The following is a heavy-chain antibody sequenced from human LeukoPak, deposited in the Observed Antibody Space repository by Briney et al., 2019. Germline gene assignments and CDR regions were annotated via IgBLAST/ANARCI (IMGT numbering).Heavy chain of an antibody. CDR3: AREYCSSTSCYFDY. CDR2: IYSGGST. CDR1: GFTVSSNY. Sequence: GGSLRLSCAASGFTVSSNYMSWVRQAPGKGLEWVSVIYSGGSTYYADSVKGRFTISRDNSKNTLYLQMNSLRAEDTAVYYCAREYCSSTSCYFDYWGQGTLVTVSS. D-gene: IGHD2-2*01. V-gene: IGHV3-53*01. J-gene: IGHJ4*02.